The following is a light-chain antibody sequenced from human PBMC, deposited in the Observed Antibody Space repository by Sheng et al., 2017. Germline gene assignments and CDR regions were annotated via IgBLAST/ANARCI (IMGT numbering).Light chain of an antibody. J-gene: IGLJ2*01. CDR2: EGS. V-gene: IGLV2-14*02. Sequence: QSALTQPASVSGSPGQSITISCTGTSSDVGSYNLVSWYQQHPGKAPKLMIYEGSKRPSGVSNRFSGSKSGNTASLTISGLQAEDEADYYCVSYTTSETRVFGGRTKLTVL. CDR3: VSYTTSETRV. CDR1: SSDVGSYNL.